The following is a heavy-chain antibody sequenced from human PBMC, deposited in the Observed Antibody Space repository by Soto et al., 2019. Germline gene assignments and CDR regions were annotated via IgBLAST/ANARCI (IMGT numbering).Heavy chain of an antibody. CDR2: INPSGGST. V-gene: IGHV1-46*01. CDR1: GYTFTSYY. Sequence: ASVKVSCKASGYTFTSYYMHWVRQAPGQGLEWMGIINPSGGSTSYAQKFQGRVTITRDTSTSTVYMELSSLRSEDTAVYSCERDRTMIVVALAYYFDYWGQGTLVTVAS. J-gene: IGHJ4*02. D-gene: IGHD3-22*01. CDR3: ERDRTMIVVALAYYFDY.